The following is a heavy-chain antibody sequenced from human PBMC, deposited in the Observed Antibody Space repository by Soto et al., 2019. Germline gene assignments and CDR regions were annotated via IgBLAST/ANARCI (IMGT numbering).Heavy chain of an antibody. CDR2: IKQDGSEK. D-gene: IGHD2-2*01. V-gene: IGHV3-7*01. CDR3: ARESDIVLVPAAMVSGSGMDV. Sequence: PGESLKISCVASGFTLSSYWMSWVRQAPGKGLEWVANIKQDGSEKYYVDSVKGRFTISRDNAKNSLYLQMNSLRAEDTAVYYCARESDIVLVPAAMVSGSGMDVWGQGTTVTVSS. J-gene: IGHJ6*02. CDR1: GFTLSSYW.